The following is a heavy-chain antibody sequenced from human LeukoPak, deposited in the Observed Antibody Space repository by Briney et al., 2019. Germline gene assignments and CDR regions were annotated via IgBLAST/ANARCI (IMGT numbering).Heavy chain of an antibody. V-gene: IGHV4-34*01. CDR3: ARAYKASPLHNAIDS. CDR2: TDHSGTT. D-gene: IGHD1-14*01. CDR1: GGSFSGYF. J-gene: IGHJ4*02. Sequence: SQTLSLTSAVYGGSFSGYFWSWIRQTPGKGLEWIGETDHSGTTNYNPSLKSRVIISPDTSKSQFSLKVNSVTAADTAVYYCARAYKASPLHNAIDSWGQGTLVTVSS.